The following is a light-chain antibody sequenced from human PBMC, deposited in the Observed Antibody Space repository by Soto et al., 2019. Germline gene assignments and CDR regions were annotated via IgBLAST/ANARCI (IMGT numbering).Light chain of an antibody. CDR3: QQYGTSLYT. CDR2: GAS. CDR1: QSVSSSY. Sequence: EIVLTQSPGTLSLSPGERATLSCRASQSVSSSYLAWYQQKPGQAPRLLIYGASSRATGIPERFSGSGSGTDFTFIINRLETEDFAVSDCQQYGTSLYTFGQGTKLVIK. V-gene: IGKV3-20*01. J-gene: IGKJ2*01.